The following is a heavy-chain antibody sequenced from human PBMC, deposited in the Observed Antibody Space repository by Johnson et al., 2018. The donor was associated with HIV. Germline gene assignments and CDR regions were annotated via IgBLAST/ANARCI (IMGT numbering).Heavy chain of an antibody. V-gene: IGHV3-7*01. CDR2: IKQDGSEK. CDR3: ARDEEAMYAMGAFDI. CDR1: GFTFSSYW. J-gene: IGHJ3*02. Sequence: VQLVESGGGLVQPGGSMRLSCAASGFTFSSYWMSWVRQAPGKGLEWVANIKQDGSEKYYVDSVKGRFTISRDNAKNSLYLQMNSLRADDTAVYYCARDEEAMYAMGAFDIWGQGTMLTVSS. D-gene: IGHD2-8*01.